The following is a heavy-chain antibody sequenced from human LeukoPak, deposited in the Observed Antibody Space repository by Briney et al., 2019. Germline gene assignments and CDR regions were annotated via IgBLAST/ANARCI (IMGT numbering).Heavy chain of an antibody. CDR2: INPNFGGT. CDR3: ARLSGVDPIDI. CDR1: GYTFTGYY. Sequence: ASVKVSCKASGYTFTGYYIHWVRQAPGQGLEWMGWINPNFGGTNYTQKFQGRVTMTRDTSISTAYMELSSLRSDDTALHYCARLSGVDPIDIWGQGTMVTVSS. D-gene: IGHD7-27*01. V-gene: IGHV1-2*02. J-gene: IGHJ3*02.